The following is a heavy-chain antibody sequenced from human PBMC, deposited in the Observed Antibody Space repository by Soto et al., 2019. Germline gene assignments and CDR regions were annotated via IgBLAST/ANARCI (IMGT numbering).Heavy chain of an antibody. CDR3: ARDGTYCGGDCYDAFDI. CDR2: IYSGGST. D-gene: IGHD2-21*02. J-gene: IGHJ3*02. Sequence: GGSLRLSCAASGFTVSSNYMSWVRQAPGKGLEWVSVIYSGGSTYYADSVKGRFTISRDNSKNTLYLQMNSLRAEDTAVDSCARDGTYCGGDCYDAFDIWGQGTMVTVSS. CDR1: GFTVSSNY. V-gene: IGHV3-66*01.